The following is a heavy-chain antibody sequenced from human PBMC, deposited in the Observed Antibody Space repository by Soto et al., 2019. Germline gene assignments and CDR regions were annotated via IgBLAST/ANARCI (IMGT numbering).Heavy chain of an antibody. CDR2: ISGSGGRT. CDR1: GFTFSSYA. D-gene: IGHD6-13*01. Sequence: EVQLLESRGGLVQPGGSLRLSCAASGFTFSSYAMSWVRQAPGKGLEWVSAISGSGGRTYYADSVKGRFTISRDNSKTTLYLQMNSLRAEDTAVYYCAAAGTSYYGLDVWGQGTTVTVSS. CDR3: AAAGTSYYGLDV. V-gene: IGHV3-23*01. J-gene: IGHJ6*02.